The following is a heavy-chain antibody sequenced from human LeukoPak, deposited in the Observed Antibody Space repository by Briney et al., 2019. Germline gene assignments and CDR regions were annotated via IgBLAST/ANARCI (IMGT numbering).Heavy chain of an antibody. CDR2: IYHSVTT. CDR3: ARAYCVGDCSVLHIYFDN. D-gene: IGHD2-21*02. J-gene: IGHJ4*02. CDR1: GYSISSGYF. Sequence: SERLSLTCTVSGYSISSGYFWAWMRQPPGKGLEWIGSIYHSVTTHYNPSLKSRVTISLDTSKNQFSLKLSSVTAADTAVYYCARAYCVGDCSVLHIYFDNWGQGTLVTVSS. V-gene: IGHV4-38-2*02.